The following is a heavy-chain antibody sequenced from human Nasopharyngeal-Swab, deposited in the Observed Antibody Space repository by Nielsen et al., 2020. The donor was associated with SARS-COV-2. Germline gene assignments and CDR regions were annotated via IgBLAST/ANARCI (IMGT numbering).Heavy chain of an antibody. CDR1: GFTFSSYP. D-gene: IGHD3-3*01. Sequence: GESLKISCAASGFTFSSYPMSWVRQAPGKGLEWVSAISGSGGSTYYADSVKGRFTISRDNSKNTLYLQMNSLRAEDTAVYYCAKGESITIFGVGGTYFDYWGQGTPVTVSS. CDR2: ISGSGGST. V-gene: IGHV3-23*01. CDR3: AKGESITIFGVGGTYFDY. J-gene: IGHJ4*02.